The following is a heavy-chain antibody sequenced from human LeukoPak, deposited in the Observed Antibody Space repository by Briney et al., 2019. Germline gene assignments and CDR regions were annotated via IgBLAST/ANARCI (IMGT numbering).Heavy chain of an antibody. CDR1: GGSISSGSYF. CDR2: IYTSGST. D-gene: IGHD3-22*01. V-gene: IGHV4-61*02. Sequence: SETLSLTCTVSGGSISSGSYFWSWIRQPAGKGLEWIGRIYTSGSTNYSPSLKSRVTISVDTYRNQFSLNLTSVTAADTAMYYCAREQWAYRSYYASSGYHDYWGQGTLVTVSS. J-gene: IGHJ4*02. CDR3: AREQWAYRSYYASSGYHDY.